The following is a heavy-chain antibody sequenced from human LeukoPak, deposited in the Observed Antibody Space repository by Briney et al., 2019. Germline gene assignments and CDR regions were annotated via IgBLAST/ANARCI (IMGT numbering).Heavy chain of an antibody. V-gene: IGHV3-15*01. CDR1: GFIFNDAW. CDR2: IKRKTDGGTT. D-gene: IGHD2-15*01. J-gene: IGHJ4*02. CDR3: TTDTRRVVVPK. Sequence: GGSLRLSCAASGFIFNDAWMSWVRQAPGKGLEWVGRIKRKTDGGTTDYAAPVKGRFSISRDESKTSLYLQMNNLQTEDTAVYYCTTDTRRVVVPKWGQGTLVTVSS.